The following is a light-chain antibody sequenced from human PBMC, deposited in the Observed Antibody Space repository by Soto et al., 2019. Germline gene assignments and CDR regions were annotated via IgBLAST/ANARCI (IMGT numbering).Light chain of an antibody. CDR2: DAS. V-gene: IGKV1-5*01. CDR1: QSINSW. CDR3: QRYNAFSQT. Sequence: DIQMTQSPSTLSASVGDRVTITCRASQSINSWLAWYQQKPGKAPKVLIYDASSLQSGVPSRFSGSGSGTEFTLPIGSLQPEDDATYYCQRYNAFSQTFGQGTKVEI. J-gene: IGKJ1*01.